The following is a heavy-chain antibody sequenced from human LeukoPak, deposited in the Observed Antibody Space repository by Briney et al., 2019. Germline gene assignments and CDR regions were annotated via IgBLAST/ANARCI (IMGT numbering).Heavy chain of an antibody. CDR2: INHSGST. CDR3: ARGRLLWFGELSWFDP. D-gene: IGHD3-10*01. J-gene: IGHJ5*02. CDR1: GGSFSGYY. Sequence: SETLSLTCAVYGGSFSGYYWSWTRQPPGKGLEWIGEINHSGSTNYNPSLKSRVTISVDTSKNQFSLKLSSVTAADTAVYYCARGRLLWFGELSWFDPWGQGTLVTVSS. V-gene: IGHV4-34*01.